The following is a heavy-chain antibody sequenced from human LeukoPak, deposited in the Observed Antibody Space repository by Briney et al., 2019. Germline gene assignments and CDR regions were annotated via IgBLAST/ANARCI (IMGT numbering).Heavy chain of an antibody. Sequence: GGSLRLSCAASGFTVSSNYMSWVRQAPGKGLEWVSVIYSGGRTYYADTVKGRFTISRDNSKNTLYLQMNSLRAEDTAVYYCARVKGMVTAHVDYWGQGTLVTVSS. V-gene: IGHV3-66*02. CDR2: IYSGGRT. CDR3: ARVKGMVTAHVDY. J-gene: IGHJ4*02. CDR1: GFTVSSNY. D-gene: IGHD2-21*02.